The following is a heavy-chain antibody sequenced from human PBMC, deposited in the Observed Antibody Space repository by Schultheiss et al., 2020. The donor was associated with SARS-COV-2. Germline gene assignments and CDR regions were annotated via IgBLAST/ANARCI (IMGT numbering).Heavy chain of an antibody. V-gene: IGHV3-53*01. CDR2: IYSGGGT. CDR3: ANGPGYPPSLTDY. J-gene: IGHJ4*02. CDR1: GFTFSDYY. Sequence: GGSLRLSCAASGFTFSDYYMSWIRQAPGKGLEWISVIYSGGGTYYADSVKGRFTISRDNAKNSLYLQMNSLRAEDTAVYYCANGPGYPPSLTDYWGQGTLVTVSS. D-gene: IGHD1-1*01.